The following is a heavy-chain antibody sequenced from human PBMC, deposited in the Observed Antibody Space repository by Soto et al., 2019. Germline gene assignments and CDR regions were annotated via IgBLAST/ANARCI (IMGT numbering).Heavy chain of an antibody. CDR3: ARSGSSFAMIPGFLDY. Sequence: PSETLSLTCAVYGGSFSGYYWSWIRQPPGKGLEWIGEINHSGSTNYNPSLKSRVTISVDTSKNQFSLKLNSVTPEDTAVYYCARSGSSFAMIPGFLDYWGQGTLVTVSS. J-gene: IGHJ4*02. V-gene: IGHV4-34*01. CDR2: INHSGST. D-gene: IGHD3-3*01. CDR1: GGSFSGYY.